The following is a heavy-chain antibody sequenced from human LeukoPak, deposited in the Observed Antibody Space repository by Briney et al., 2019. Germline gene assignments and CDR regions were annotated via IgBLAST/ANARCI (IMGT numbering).Heavy chain of an antibody. CDR2: PFSDGNT. CDR1: GVTVITND. J-gene: IGHJ4*02. D-gene: IGHD1-14*01. CDR3: ARGVEPLAANTLAY. Sequence: PGGSLRLSCAAPGVTVITNDMTWVRQALGKGLEWVSVPFSDGNTKYTDSVQGRFTISTDNSKNTLYLEMNSLSPDDTAVYYCARGVEPLAANTLAYWGQGTLVTVSS. V-gene: IGHV3-53*01.